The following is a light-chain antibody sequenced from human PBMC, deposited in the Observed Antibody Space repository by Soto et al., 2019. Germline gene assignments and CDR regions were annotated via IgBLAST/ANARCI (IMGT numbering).Light chain of an antibody. CDR3: QQYNNWPLRT. CDR1: QSVSSN. J-gene: IGKJ3*01. V-gene: IGKV3-15*01. Sequence: EIVMTQSPATLSVSPGERATLSCRASQSVSSNLAWYQQKPGQAPRLLIYGASTRATGIPARFSGSGSGTEFTLTISSLQSEDFAVYYCQQYNNWPLRTFGPGTTVDSK. CDR2: GAS.